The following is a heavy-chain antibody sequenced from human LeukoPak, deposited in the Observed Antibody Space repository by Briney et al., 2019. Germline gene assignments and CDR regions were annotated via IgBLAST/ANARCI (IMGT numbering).Heavy chain of an antibody. CDR3: ARGRFDYYDSSGYYRPREYYSYYYYMDV. CDR1: GGSINSY. Sequence: SETLSLTCTVSGGSINSYWSWIRQPAGKGLEWIGRISGSGTITYNPALQSRLSISIDTSKNQFSLKLMSVTAADTAVYYCARGRFDYYDSSGYYRPREYYSYYYYMDVWGKGTTVTISS. J-gene: IGHJ6*03. V-gene: IGHV4-4*07. D-gene: IGHD3-22*01. CDR2: ISGSGTI.